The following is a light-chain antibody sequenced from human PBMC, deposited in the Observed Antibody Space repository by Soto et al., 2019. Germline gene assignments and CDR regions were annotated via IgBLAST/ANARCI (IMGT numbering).Light chain of an antibody. CDR1: SSDVGGYNY. Sequence: QSALTQPASVSGSPGQSITISGTGSSSDVGGYNYVCWYQQHPGKAPKVMIYDVTNRPSGVSNRFSGSKSGNTASLTISGLQAEDEADYYCSSYTSNGTLYVFGSGTKLTVL. V-gene: IGLV2-14*01. CDR3: SSYTSNGTLYV. CDR2: DVT. J-gene: IGLJ1*01.